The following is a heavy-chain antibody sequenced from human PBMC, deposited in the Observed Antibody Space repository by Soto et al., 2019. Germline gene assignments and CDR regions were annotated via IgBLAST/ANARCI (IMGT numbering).Heavy chain of an antibody. CDR3: AKDLCSGGSCYSPGMDV. CDR1: GFTFSSYA. V-gene: IGHV3-23*01. CDR2: ISGSGGST. J-gene: IGHJ6*02. D-gene: IGHD2-15*01. Sequence: EVQLLESGGGLVQPGGSLRLSCAASGFTFSSYAMSWVRQAPGKGLEWVSAISGSGGSTYYADSVKGRFTISRDNSKNTLYLQMTSLRAEDTAVYYCAKDLCSGGSCYSPGMDVWGQGTTVTVSS.